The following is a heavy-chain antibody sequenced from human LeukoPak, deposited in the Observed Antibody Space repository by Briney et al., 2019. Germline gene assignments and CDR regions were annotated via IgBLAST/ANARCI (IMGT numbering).Heavy chain of an antibody. D-gene: IGHD3-22*01. Sequence: SQTLSLTCTVSGGSITSGDYYWSWIRQPQSPGKGLEWIGYIHYRGITYYNPSLKSRVTITVDTSKKQFSLKLTSVTAADTAVYYCARDISGYYYPLYYFDYWGQGTLVTVSS. CDR1: GGSITSGDYY. CDR2: IHYRGIT. J-gene: IGHJ4*02. V-gene: IGHV4-30-4*01. CDR3: ARDISGYYYPLYYFDY.